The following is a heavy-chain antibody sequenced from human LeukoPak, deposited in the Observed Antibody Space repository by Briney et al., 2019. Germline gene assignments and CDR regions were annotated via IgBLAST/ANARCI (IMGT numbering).Heavy chain of an antibody. V-gene: IGHV4-39*01. CDR1: GGSISSSSYY. CDR3: ANPPNTAMVDY. D-gene: IGHD5-18*01. CDR2: IYYSGST. J-gene: IGHJ4*02. Sequence: PSETLSLTCTVSGGSISSSSYYWGWIRQPPGKGLEWIESIYYSGSTYYNPSLKSRVTISVDTSKNQFSLKLSSVTAADTAVYYCANPPNTAMVDYWGQGTLVTVSS.